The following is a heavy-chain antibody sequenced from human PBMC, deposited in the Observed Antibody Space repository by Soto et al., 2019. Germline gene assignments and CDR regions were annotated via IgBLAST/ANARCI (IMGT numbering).Heavy chain of an antibody. CDR2: IWYDGSNK. CDR1: GFTFSSYG. J-gene: IGHJ4*02. Sequence: QVQLVESGGGVVQPGRSLRLSCAASGFTFSSYGMHWVRQAPGKGLERVAVIWYDGSNKYYADSVKGRFTISRDNSKNTLYLQMNSLRAEDTAVYYCARRSGGGLDYWGQGTLVTVSS. V-gene: IGHV3-33*01. CDR3: ARRSGGGLDY. D-gene: IGHD3-16*01.